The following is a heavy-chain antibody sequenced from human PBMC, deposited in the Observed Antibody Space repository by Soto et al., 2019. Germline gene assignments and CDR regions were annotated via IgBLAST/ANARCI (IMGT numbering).Heavy chain of an antibody. V-gene: IGHV1-2*02. CDR2: INSDSGDT. Sequence: ASVKVSCKASGYTFSGYYMHWVRQAPGQGLEWMGWINSDSGDTRYAQKFQGRVTMTRDTSTSTAYMELSRLRSDDTAVYYCARTKDFDYWGQGTLVTVSS. D-gene: IGHD2-8*01. J-gene: IGHJ4*02. CDR3: ARTKDFDY. CDR1: GYTFSGYY.